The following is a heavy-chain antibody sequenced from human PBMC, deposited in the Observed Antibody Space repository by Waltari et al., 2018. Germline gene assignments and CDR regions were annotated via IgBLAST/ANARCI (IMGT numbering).Heavy chain of an antibody. CDR1: GGTFSSHA. Sequence: QVQLVQSGAEVKKPGSSVTVSCKASGGTFSSHALSRVRLAPGQGLEWMGGIIPIFGTANYAQKFQGRVTITADESTSTAYMELSSLRSEDTAVYYCARSYGNKPHDAFDIWGQGTMVTVSS. CDR3: ARSYGNKPHDAFDI. J-gene: IGHJ3*02. D-gene: IGHD3-10*01. V-gene: IGHV1-69*01. CDR2: IIPIFGTA.